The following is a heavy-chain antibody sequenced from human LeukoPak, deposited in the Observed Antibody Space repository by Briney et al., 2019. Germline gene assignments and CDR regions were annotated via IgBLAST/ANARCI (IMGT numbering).Heavy chain of an antibody. D-gene: IGHD3-22*01. CDR3: ARDLTGPYDH. J-gene: IGHJ4*02. Sequence: GGSLRLSCAASGFTASRFWMHWVRQPPGKGLGWVARINVEGNYIDYAEAVKGRFTISRDSGKSTLYLQMNSLRAEDTAVYSCARDLTGPYDHWGQGTLVTVSS. V-gene: IGHV3-74*01. CDR2: INVEGNYI. CDR1: GFTASRFW.